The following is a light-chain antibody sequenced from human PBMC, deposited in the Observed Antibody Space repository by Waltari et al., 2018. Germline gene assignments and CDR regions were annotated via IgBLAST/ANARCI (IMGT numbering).Light chain of an antibody. J-gene: IGKJ4*01. CDR3: MQSLQALT. Sequence: DLVMTQSPSSLRVTPGEPHSIPCSPSQSLLYSNGNNFLGWYLQRPGQSPQLLIYLGSNRAAGVPDRCSGRGSGTNFTLKSSIVEAEDVGVYCCMQSLQALTFGGGTKVEI. CDR2: LGS. CDR1: QSLLYSNGNNF. V-gene: IGKV2-28*01.